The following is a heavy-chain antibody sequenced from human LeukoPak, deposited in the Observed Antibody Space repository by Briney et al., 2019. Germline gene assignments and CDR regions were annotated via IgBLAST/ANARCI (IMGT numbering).Heavy chain of an antibody. J-gene: IGHJ4*02. CDR3: AGSLGYCTSNVCYLKY. CDR2: ISAQHGQA. Sequence: GASVKVSCKTSGYSENFYGITWVRQVAGQGLEWMGWISAQHGQAEYAPNSQDRVTMTTDTYTNTAYMELKSLRSDDMAVYYCAGSLGYCTSNVCYLKYWGQGTLVTVSS. D-gene: IGHD2-8*01. CDR1: GYSENFYG. V-gene: IGHV1-18*03.